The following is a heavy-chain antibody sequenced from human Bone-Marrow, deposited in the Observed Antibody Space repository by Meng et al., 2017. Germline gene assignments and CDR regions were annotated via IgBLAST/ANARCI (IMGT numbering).Heavy chain of an antibody. Sequence: SVKVSCKASGGTFSSYTISWVRQAPGQGLEWMGRIIPILGIANYAQKFQGRVTITADKSTGTAYMELSSLRSEDTAVYYCARGRPTVAGTDYFDYWGQGTLVTVSS. V-gene: IGHV1-69*02. CDR1: GGTFSSYT. D-gene: IGHD6-19*01. CDR2: IIPILGIA. J-gene: IGHJ4*02. CDR3: ARGRPTVAGTDYFDY.